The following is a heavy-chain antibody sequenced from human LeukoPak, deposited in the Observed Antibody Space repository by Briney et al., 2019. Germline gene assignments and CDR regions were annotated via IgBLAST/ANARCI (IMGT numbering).Heavy chain of an antibody. CDR2: IYYSGST. CDR3: ARGSPHMVRGVIITGDYYYYYMDV. CDR1: GGSISSSSYY. J-gene: IGHJ6*03. D-gene: IGHD3-10*01. V-gene: IGHV4-39*07. Sequence: SETLSLTCTVSGGSISSSSYYWGRIRQPPGKGLEWIGSIYYSGSTYYNPSLKSRVTISVDTSKNQFSLKLSSVTAADTAVYYCARGSPHMVRGVIITGDYYYYYMDVWGKGTTVTVSS.